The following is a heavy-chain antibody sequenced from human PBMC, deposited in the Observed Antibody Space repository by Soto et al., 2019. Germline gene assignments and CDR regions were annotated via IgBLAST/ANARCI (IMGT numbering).Heavy chain of an antibody. D-gene: IGHD4-4*01. J-gene: IGHJ6*02. Sequence: SVKVSCKASGGTFSSYAISWVRQAPGQWLEWMGGIIPIFGTANYAQKFQGRVTITADESTSTAYMELSSLRSEDTAVSYCARWGGGYSNWGTYYYYGMDVWGQGTTVTVSS. CDR3: ARWGGGYSNWGTYYYYGMDV. CDR2: IIPIFGTA. V-gene: IGHV1-69*13. CDR1: GGTFSSYA.